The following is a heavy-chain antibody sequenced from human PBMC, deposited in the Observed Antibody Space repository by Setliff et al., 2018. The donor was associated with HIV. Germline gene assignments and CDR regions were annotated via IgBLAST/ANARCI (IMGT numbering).Heavy chain of an antibody. J-gene: IGHJ6*02. Sequence: PGGSLRLSCATSGFAFSDYDFHWVRQVTGEGLEWVSAIGTGGDTYYADSLKGRFTISRENAKNSLYLRMNNVRAGDTAVYYCTRELNGHTSSHYYFGLDVWGQGTTVTVSS. V-gene: IGHV3-13*01. CDR2: IGTGGDT. CDR1: GFAFSDYD. CDR3: TRELNGHTSSHYYFGLDV. D-gene: IGHD6-6*01.